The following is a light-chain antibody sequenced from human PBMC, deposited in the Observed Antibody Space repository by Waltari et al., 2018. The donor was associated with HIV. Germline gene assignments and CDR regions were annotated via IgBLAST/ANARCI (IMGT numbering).Light chain of an antibody. V-gene: IGLV2-14*03. CDR1: SSDISPYNF. J-gene: IGLJ2*01. CDR2: DVD. CDR3: SSFTTSNTVV. Sequence: QSALTQPASVSGSPGQSITISCSGTSSDISPYNFVSWYQKHPDKAPKLLIYDVDTRPSGVSRRFSGSKSGDTASLTISTIQADDEADYYCSSFTTSNTVVFGGGTKVSVL.